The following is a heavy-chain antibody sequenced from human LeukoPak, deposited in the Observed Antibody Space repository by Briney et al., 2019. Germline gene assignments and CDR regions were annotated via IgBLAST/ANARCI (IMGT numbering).Heavy chain of an antibody. D-gene: IGHD6-19*01. V-gene: IGHV3-74*01. CDR1: GFTFSSYW. Sequence: GGSLRLSCAASGFTFSSYWMHWVRQAPGKGLVWVSRINSDGSSTSSADSVKGRFTISRDNAKNTLYLQMNSLRAEDTAVYYCARVRRAVAEADYWGQGTLVTVSS. J-gene: IGHJ4*02. CDR2: INSDGSST. CDR3: ARVRRAVAEADY.